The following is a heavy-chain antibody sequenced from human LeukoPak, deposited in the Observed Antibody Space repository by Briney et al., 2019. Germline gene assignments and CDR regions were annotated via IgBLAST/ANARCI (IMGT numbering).Heavy chain of an antibody. CDR3: ARARIIAAAGFYYYYYYMDV. D-gene: IGHD6-13*01. Sequence: ASETLSLTCSVYGGSFSAYYWSWIRQPAGKGLEWIGRIYTSGSTNYNPSLKSRVTISVDTSKNQFSLKLSSVTAADTAVYYCARARIIAAAGFYYYYYYMDVWGKGTTVTISS. CDR2: IYTSGST. J-gene: IGHJ6*03. V-gene: IGHV4-4*07. CDR1: GGSFSAYY.